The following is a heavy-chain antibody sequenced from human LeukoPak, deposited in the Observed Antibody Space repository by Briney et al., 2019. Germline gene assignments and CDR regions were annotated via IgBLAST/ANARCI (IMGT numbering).Heavy chain of an antibody. Sequence: SVKVSCKASGGTFSSYAISWVRQAPGQGLEWMGGIIPIFGTANYAQKFQGRVTITTDESTSTAYMELSSLRSEDTAVYYCARSPGRYDFWSGYTNWFDPWGQGTLVTVSS. J-gene: IGHJ5*02. CDR1: GGTFSSYA. D-gene: IGHD3-3*01. V-gene: IGHV1-69*05. CDR3: ARSPGRYDFWSGYTNWFDP. CDR2: IIPIFGTA.